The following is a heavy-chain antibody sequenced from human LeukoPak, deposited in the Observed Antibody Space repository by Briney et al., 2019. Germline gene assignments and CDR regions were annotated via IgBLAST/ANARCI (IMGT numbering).Heavy chain of an antibody. Sequence: SQTLSLTCTVSSGSMNSGLYYWTWIRQPAGKRLEWIGRISSTGSTTYNPSLKSRGTISLDTSKNYFSLKVTSVTAADTAVYYCARETQEVYTSSWGLYDSYHYMDAWGNGTTVTVSS. CDR1: SGSMNSGLYY. V-gene: IGHV4-61*02. CDR2: ISSTGST. CDR3: ARETQEVYTSSWGLYDSYHYMDA. D-gene: IGHD6-13*01. J-gene: IGHJ6*03.